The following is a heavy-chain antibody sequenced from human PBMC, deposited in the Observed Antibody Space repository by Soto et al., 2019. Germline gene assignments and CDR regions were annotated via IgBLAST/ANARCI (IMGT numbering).Heavy chain of an antibody. Sequence: GGSLRLSCAASGFTFSSYWMSWVRQAPGKGLEWVANIKQDGREKYYVDSVKGRFTISRDNAKNSLYLQMNSLRAEDTAVYYCARSDGSGSAKFDYWGQGTLVTVSS. CDR1: GFTFSSYW. J-gene: IGHJ4*02. D-gene: IGHD3-10*01. V-gene: IGHV3-7*01. CDR3: ARSDGSGSAKFDY. CDR2: IKQDGREK.